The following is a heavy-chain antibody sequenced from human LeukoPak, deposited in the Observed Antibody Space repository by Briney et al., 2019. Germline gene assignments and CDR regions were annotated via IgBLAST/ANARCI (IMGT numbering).Heavy chain of an antibody. J-gene: IGHJ4*02. CDR3: ARHGGWELQD. D-gene: IGHD1-26*01. CDR1: GGSISSNNW. V-gene: IGHV4-4*02. CDR2: IYHRETP. Sequence: SGTLSLTCAVSGGSISSNNWWSWVRQPPGKGLEWFGEIYHRETPNYSPSLNRRVTISMDKSNNQFSLKLSSVTAADTAVYYCARHGGWELQDWGQGTLVTVSS.